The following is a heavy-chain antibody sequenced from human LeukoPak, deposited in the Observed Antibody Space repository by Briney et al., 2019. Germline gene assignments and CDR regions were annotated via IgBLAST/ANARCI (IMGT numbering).Heavy chain of an antibody. D-gene: IGHD2-2*01. CDR3: VKEKKMPNS. CDR2: IKQDGSET. Sequence: GGSLRLSCAASGFSFSSSWMNWVRQAPGKGLEWVASIKQDGSETYYVDSVKGRFSISRDNAKKSLYLQMNSLRAEDTAVYYCVKEKKMPNSGGQETLVTVS. CDR1: GFSFSSSW. J-gene: IGHJ4*02. V-gene: IGHV3-7*01.